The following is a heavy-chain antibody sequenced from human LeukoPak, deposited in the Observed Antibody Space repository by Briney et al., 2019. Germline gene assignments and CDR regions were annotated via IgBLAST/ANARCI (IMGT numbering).Heavy chain of an antibody. D-gene: IGHD2-2*03. V-gene: IGHV3-23*01. CDR2: IGVSGGGT. CDR1: GFTFSFYG. Sequence: GPSLRLSCAASGFTFSFYGIHWVRQAPGKGLEWVAVIGVSGGGTYYADSVKGRFTISRDNFKNTLYLQLNSLRAEDTAVYYCAKDGYCSTTNCYPAPYWGQGTLVTVSS. CDR3: AKDGYCSTTNCYPAPY. J-gene: IGHJ4*02.